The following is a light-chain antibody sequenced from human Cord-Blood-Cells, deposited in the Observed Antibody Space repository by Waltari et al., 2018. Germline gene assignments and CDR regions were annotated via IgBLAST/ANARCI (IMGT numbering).Light chain of an antibody. V-gene: IGKV1-39*01. CDR1: QSISSY. CDR3: QQSYSTPYT. Sequence: DIQMTQSPSSLSASVVDRVTITCRASQSISSYLNGYQQKPGKAPKLLIYAASSLQSAVPSRFSGSGSGTDFTNNISSLQPEDFATFYCQQSYSTPYTFGQGTKLEIK. CDR2: AAS. J-gene: IGKJ2*01.